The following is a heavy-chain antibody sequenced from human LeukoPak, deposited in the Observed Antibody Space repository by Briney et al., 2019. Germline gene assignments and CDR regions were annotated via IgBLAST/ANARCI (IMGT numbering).Heavy chain of an antibody. D-gene: IGHD3-22*01. Sequence: GGSLRLSCAASGFTVSSNYMSWVRQAPGKGLEWVSVIYSDGSGYSADSVKGRFTISRHNSKNTLYLQMNSLRAEDTAVYYCGRELDSSCYSPHAFDIWGQGAIVTVSS. CDR1: GFTVSSNY. V-gene: IGHV3-53*04. CDR3: GRELDSSCYSPHAFDI. CDR2: IYSDGSG. J-gene: IGHJ3*02.